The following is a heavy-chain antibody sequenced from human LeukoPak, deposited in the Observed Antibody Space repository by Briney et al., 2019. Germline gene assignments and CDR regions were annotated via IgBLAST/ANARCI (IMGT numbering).Heavy chain of an antibody. CDR3: ARRRRDWNAFDF. Sequence: PGGSLRLSCAASGFTFSNYWMSWVRQAPGKGLEWVANIKQDESEKYYVDSVKGRLTISRDNAKSSLYLQMNSLRAEDTAVYYCARRRRDWNAFDFWGRGTMVTVSS. CDR2: IKQDESEK. J-gene: IGHJ3*01. V-gene: IGHV3-7*01. D-gene: IGHD2-21*01. CDR1: GFTFSNYW.